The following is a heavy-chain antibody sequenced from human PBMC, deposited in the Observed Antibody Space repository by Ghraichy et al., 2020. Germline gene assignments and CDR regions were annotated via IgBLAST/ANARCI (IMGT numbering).Heavy chain of an antibody. V-gene: IGHV3-74*01. J-gene: IGHJ4*02. D-gene: IGHD1-1*01. CDR3: TTETMG. CDR1: GFTFSNYW. Sequence: LSLTCAASGFTFSNYWMHWVRQAPGKGLVWVSTVKPDGSFTAYADSVQGRFTISRDNAKNTLYLQMNSLRDADTAVYFCTTETMGWGQGTLVTVSS. CDR2: VKPDGSFT.